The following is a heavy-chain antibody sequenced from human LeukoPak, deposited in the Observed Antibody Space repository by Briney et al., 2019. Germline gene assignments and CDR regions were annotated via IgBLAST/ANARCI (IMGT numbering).Heavy chain of an antibody. J-gene: IGHJ6*03. Sequence: PSETLSLTCTVSGGSISSSSYYWGWIRQPPGKGLEWIRSIYYSGSTYYNPSLKSRVTISVDTSKNQFSLKLSSVTAADTAVYYCASYSSSSEIFYYYYYYYMDVWGKGTTVTVSS. D-gene: IGHD6-6*01. CDR2: IYYSGST. V-gene: IGHV4-39*01. CDR1: GGSISSSSYY. CDR3: ASYSSSSEIFYYYYYYYMDV.